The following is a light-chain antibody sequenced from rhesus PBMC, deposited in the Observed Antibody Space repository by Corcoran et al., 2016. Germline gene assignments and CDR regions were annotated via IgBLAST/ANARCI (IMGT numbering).Light chain of an antibody. Sequence: QVILTQSPATLSLSPGERATLSCRASQSVSSYLAWYQQKPGQAPKLLIYGASSRATGIPGRFSGSGSGTEFTLTISSLEPEDFAVYYWQKYSSSPYSFGQGTKVEIK. CDR1: QSVSSY. CDR2: GAS. J-gene: IGKJ2*01. CDR3: QKYSSSPYS. V-gene: IGKV3-53*02.